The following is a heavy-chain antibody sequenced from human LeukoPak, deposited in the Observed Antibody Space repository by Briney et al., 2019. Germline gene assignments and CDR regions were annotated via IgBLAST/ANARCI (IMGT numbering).Heavy chain of an antibody. V-gene: IGHV6-1*01. CDR2: TYYRLRWYS. CDR3: ARGQTYSGRIFDY. CDR1: GDSVSSTTAA. D-gene: IGHD1-26*01. J-gene: IGHJ4*02. Sequence: SQTLSLTCAISGDSVSSTTAAWNCVRQSPSGGLEWLGRTYYRLRWYSDFAEYVKSRITSDPDTSKNQFSLQLNSVTPDHTAVYFCARGQTYSGRIFDYWGQGTLVTVSS.